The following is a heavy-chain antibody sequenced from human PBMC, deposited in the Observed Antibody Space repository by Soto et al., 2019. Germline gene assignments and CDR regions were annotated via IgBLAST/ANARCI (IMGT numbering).Heavy chain of an antibody. V-gene: IGHV4-59*01. CDR3: ARGPVATIEPFDY. D-gene: IGHD5-12*01. CDR2: IYYSGST. CDR1: GGSISSYY. J-gene: IGHJ4*02. Sequence: SETLSLTCTVSGGSISSYYWSWIRQPPGKGLEWIGYIYYSGSTNYNPSLKSRVTISVDTSKNQFSLKLSSVTAADAAVYYCARGPVATIEPFDYWGQGTLVTVSS.